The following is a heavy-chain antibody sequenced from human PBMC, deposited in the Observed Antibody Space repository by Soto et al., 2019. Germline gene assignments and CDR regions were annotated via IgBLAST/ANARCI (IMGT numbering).Heavy chain of an antibody. V-gene: IGHV4-59*01. D-gene: IGHD3-9*01. J-gene: IGHJ4*02. Sequence: QVQLLQSGPRLVKPSETLSLTCTVASGSISSYYWSWLRQPPGKGLEWIGYAYYSGTTNYNSSLKSQVTIPIDTSKNHFSLTLNSVPAADTPVYYCARTPFFYFGLGTHLSYFAFWAQGALVTVSS. CDR3: ARTPFFYFGLGTHLSYFAF. CDR2: AYYSGTT. CDR1: SGSISSYY.